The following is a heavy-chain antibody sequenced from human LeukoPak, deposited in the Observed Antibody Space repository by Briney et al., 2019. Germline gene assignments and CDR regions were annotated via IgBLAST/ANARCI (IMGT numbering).Heavy chain of an antibody. J-gene: IGHJ4*02. CDR3: ARDSHGDYVDFDY. Sequence: GGSLRLSCAASGFTFSSYWMSWVRHALGKGLMWVLRINSDGSSTSYADSVKGRFTISRDNAKNTLYLQMNSLRAEDTAVYYCARDSHGDYVDFDYWGQGTLVTVSS. D-gene: IGHD4-17*01. CDR2: INSDGSST. CDR1: GFTFSSYW. V-gene: IGHV3-74*01.